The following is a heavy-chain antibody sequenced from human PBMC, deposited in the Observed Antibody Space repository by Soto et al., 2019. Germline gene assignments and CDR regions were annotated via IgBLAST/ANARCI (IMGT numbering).Heavy chain of an antibody. CDR1: GGTFSSYA. Sequence: ASVKVSCKASGGTFSSYAISWVRQAPGQGLEWMGGIIPIFGIANYAQKFQGRVTITADKSTSTAYMELSSLRSEDTAVYYCARGDGSGSYYAFDIWGQGTMVTVSS. D-gene: IGHD3-10*01. V-gene: IGHV1-69*10. CDR2: IIPIFGIA. J-gene: IGHJ3*02. CDR3: ARGDGSGSYYAFDI.